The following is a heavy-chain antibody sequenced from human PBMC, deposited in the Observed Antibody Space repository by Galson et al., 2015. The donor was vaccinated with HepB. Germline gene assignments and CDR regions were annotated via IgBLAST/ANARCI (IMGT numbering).Heavy chain of an antibody. D-gene: IGHD3-9*01. CDR3: TTVKLLRYFDWLLSGIYYFDY. CDR2: IKSKTDGGTT. Sequence: MSWVRQAPGKGLEWVGRIKSKTDGGTTDYAAPVKGRFTISRDDSKNTLYLQMNSLKTEDTAVYYCTTVKLLRYFDWLLSGIYYFDYWGQGTLVTVSS. V-gene: IGHV3-15*01. J-gene: IGHJ4*02.